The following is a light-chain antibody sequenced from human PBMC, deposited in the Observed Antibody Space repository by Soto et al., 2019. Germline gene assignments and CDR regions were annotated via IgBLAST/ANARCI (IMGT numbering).Light chain of an antibody. CDR1: QSISSW. V-gene: IGKV1-5*03. CDR2: KAS. Sequence: TQSPSTLSASVGDRVTITCRASQSISSWLAWYQQKPGKAPKLLINKASSLESGVPSRFSGSGSGTEFTLTISSLQPDDFATYYCQQYKSHRRTFGEGTKVDIK. CDR3: QQYKSHRRT. J-gene: IGKJ1*01.